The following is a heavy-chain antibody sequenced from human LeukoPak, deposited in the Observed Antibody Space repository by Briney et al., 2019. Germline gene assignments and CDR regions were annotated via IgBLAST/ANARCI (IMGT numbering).Heavy chain of an antibody. CDR3: AKELYGYNSYYYMDV. J-gene: IGHJ6*03. D-gene: IGHD2/OR15-2a*01. Sequence: GGSLGLSCAASGFTFSSYAMSWVRQAPGKGLEWVSAISGSGGSTYYADSVKGRFTISRDNSKNTLYLQMNSLRAEDTAVYYCAKELYGYNSYYYMDVWGKGTTVTVSS. V-gene: IGHV3-23*01. CDR2: ISGSGGST. CDR1: GFTFSSYA.